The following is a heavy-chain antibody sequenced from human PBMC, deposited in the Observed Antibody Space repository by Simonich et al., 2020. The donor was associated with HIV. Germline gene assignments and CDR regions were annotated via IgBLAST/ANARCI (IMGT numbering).Heavy chain of an antibody. CDR2: IFYSGIT. V-gene: IGHV4-39*01. D-gene: IGHD1-26*01. Sequence: QVQLQESGPGLVKPSETLSLTCTVSGGSITSSSYYWGWIRQPPGKGLEWIGTIFYSGITYYNSSLKSRGTISVDTSKNQFSLKVISVTAADTAVYYCARSSWENYFYMDVWGIGTTVTVSS. CDR1: GGSITSSSYY. CDR3: ARSSWENYFYMDV. J-gene: IGHJ6*03.